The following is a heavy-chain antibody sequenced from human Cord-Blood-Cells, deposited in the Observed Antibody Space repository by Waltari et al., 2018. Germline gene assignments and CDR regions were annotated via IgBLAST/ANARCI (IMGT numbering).Heavy chain of an antibody. J-gene: IGHJ3*02. D-gene: IGHD3-9*01. CDR3: AINLDFDWLLSAFDI. CDR1: GGSISSSSYY. Sequence: QLQLQESGPGLVKPSETLSLTCTVSGGSISSSSYYWGWIRQPPGKGLEWIGSIYYSGSTYYNPSLKSRVTISVDTSKNQFSLKLSSVTAADTAVYYCAINLDFDWLLSAFDIWGQGTMVTVSS. CDR2: IYYSGST. V-gene: IGHV4-39*01.